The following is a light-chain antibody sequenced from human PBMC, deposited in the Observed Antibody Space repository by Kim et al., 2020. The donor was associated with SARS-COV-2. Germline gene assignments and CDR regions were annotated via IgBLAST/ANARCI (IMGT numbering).Light chain of an antibody. Sequence: VSQGERATLSCRDRQSVSSKVAWYPQKPGQAPRLRIYGASTRATGISARFSGSGSGKEFNLTISSLQSEDFAVYYCQQYNYWPPYTFGQGTKLEI. CDR1: QSVSSK. J-gene: IGKJ2*01. CDR2: GAS. CDR3: QQYNYWPPYT. V-gene: IGKV3-15*01.